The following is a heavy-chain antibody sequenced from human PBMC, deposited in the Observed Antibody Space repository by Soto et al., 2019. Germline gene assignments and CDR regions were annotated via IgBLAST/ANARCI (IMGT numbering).Heavy chain of an antibody. CDR2: INVGDGNT. Sequence: QVQLVQSGAEVKKPGASVKVSCKASGYTFTSYAIHWVRQAPGQRLEWMGWINVGDGNTKYSQKFPGRLNGTRDTSAITAYMDLSSLRSEYTSVFYCARDGGSCDSTNFYQPTDYWGQGTLVTVSS. J-gene: IGHJ4*02. D-gene: IGHD2-2*01. CDR3: ARDGGSCDSTNFYQPTDY. CDR1: GYTFTSYA. V-gene: IGHV1-3*01.